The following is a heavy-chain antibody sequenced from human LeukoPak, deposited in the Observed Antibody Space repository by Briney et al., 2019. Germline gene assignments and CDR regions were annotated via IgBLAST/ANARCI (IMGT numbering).Heavy chain of an antibody. Sequence: SVKVSCKASGYTFTSYDINWVRQATGQGLEWMGGIIPIFGTANYAQKFQGRVTITADESTSTAYMELSSLRSEDTAVYYCARGSYGDYDQYYYYYYGMDVWGQGTTVTVSS. CDR2: IIPIFGTA. V-gene: IGHV1-69*13. CDR3: ARGSYGDYDQYYYYYYGMDV. J-gene: IGHJ6*02. CDR1: GYTFTSYD. D-gene: IGHD4-17*01.